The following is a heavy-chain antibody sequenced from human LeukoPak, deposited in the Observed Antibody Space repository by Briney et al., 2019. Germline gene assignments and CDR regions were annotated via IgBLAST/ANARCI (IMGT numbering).Heavy chain of an antibody. CDR2: ISSSSSYI. V-gene: IGHV3-21*01. Sequence: PGGSLRLSCAASGFTFSSYSMNWVRQAPGKGLEWVSSISSSSSYIYYADSVKGRFTISRDNAKNSLYLQMNSLRAEDTAVYYCARALSSGWYRDDYFDYWGQGTQVTVSS. D-gene: IGHD6-19*01. J-gene: IGHJ4*02. CDR1: GFTFSSYS. CDR3: ARALSSGWYRDDYFDY.